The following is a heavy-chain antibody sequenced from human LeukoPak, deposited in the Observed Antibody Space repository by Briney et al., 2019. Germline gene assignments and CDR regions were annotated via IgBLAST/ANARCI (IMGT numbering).Heavy chain of an antibody. CDR3: ARAPSTYYYDSSGYYYEYGVAFDI. D-gene: IGHD3-22*01. J-gene: IGHJ3*02. V-gene: IGHV1-18*01. CDR2: ISAYNGNT. CDR1: GYTFTSYG. Sequence: ASVTVSCKASGYTFTSYGISWVRQAPGQGLEWMGWISAYNGNTNYAQKLQGRVTMTTDTSTSTAYVELRSLRSDDTAVYYCARAPSTYYYDSSGYYYEYGVAFDIWGQGTMVTVSS.